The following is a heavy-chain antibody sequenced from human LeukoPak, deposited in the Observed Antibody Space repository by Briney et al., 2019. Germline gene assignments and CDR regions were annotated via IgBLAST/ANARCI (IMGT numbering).Heavy chain of an antibody. D-gene: IGHD6-19*01. Sequence: HSGGSLRLSCAASGFTFTNYAMTWVRQAPGKGLEWVSGIGPGGVTTYYPDSVRGRFTISRDNSRNTLYLQMNSLRAEDTASYYCAKGVYQSYTTGWYADFWGQGTLVTVSS. CDR2: IGPGGVTT. J-gene: IGHJ4*02. CDR1: GFTFTNYA. V-gene: IGHV3-23*01. CDR3: AKGVYQSYTTGWYADF.